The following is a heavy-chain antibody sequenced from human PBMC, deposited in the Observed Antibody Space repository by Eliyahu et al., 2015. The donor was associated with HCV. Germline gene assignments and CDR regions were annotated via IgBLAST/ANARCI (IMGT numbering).Heavy chain of an antibody. CDR3: ARLRAYHYDSSGYYLGFFDY. CDR1: GYSFTSYW. V-gene: IGHV5-51*01. D-gene: IGHD3-22*01. CDR2: IYPGDSDT. J-gene: IGHJ4*02. Sequence: EVQLVQSGAEVKKPGESLKTSCKGSGYSFTSYWIGWVRQMPGKGLEWMGIIYPGDSDTKYSPSFQGQVTISADKSISTAYLQWSSLKAPDIAMYYCARLRAYHYDSSGYYLGFFDYWGQGTLVTVSS.